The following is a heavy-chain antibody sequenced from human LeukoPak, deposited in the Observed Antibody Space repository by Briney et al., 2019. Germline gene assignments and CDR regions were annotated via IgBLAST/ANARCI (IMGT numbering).Heavy chain of an antibody. CDR2: IYTSGST. J-gene: IGHJ4*02. CDR3: ARDSAYYGILTGYPGEYYFDY. Sequence: PSETLSLTCTVSGGSISRYYWSWIRQPAGKGLEWIGRIYTSGSTNYNPSLKSRVTMSVDTSKNQFSLKLSSVTAADTAVYYCARDSAYYGILTGYPGEYYFDYWGQGTLVTVSS. D-gene: IGHD3-9*01. V-gene: IGHV4-4*07. CDR1: GGSISRYY.